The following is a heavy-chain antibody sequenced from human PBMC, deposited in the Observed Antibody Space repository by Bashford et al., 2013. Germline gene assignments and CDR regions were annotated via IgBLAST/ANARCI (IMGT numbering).Heavy chain of an antibody. V-gene: IGHV5-51*01. Sequence: XSXKGSGVQLYTYWIGWVRQXPGKGLEWMGIIYPGDSEIRHSPSFQGQVTFSADKSVTTAYLQFNSLRASDTAIYFCARHESEVPGYAFDVWGQGTMVTVSS. CDR2: IYPGDSEI. CDR1: GVQLYTYW. CDR3: ARHESEVPGYAFDV. J-gene: IGHJ3*01. D-gene: IGHD6-19*01.